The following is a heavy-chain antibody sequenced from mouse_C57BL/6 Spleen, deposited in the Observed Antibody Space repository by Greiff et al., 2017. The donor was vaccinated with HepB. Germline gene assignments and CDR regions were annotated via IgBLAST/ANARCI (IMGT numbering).Heavy chain of an antibody. CDR1: GFNIKDYY. CDR3: ARYYGNYLAWFAY. J-gene: IGHJ3*01. CDR2: IDPEDGET. Sequence: VQLQQSGAELVKPGASVKLSCTASGFNIKDYYMHWVKQRTEQGLEWIGRIDPEDGETKYAPQFQGKATITADTSSNTAYLQLSSLTSEDTAVYYCARYYGNYLAWFAYWGQGTLVTVSA. V-gene: IGHV14-2*01. D-gene: IGHD2-1*01.